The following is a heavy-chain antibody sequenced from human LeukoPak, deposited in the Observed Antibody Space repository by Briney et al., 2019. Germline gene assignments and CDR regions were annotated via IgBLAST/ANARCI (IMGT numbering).Heavy chain of an antibody. CDR3: ARQADYNVLTGYFKGHLDY. CDR1: GYSFNTYW. CDR2: IYPGDSDT. Sequence: GESLKISCKGSGYSFNTYWIAWVRQMPGKGLEWMGIIYPGDSDTRYSPSFQGQVTISADESISTAYLHWSSLKASDTAMCYCARQADYNVLTGYFKGHLDYWGQGTLVTVSS. V-gene: IGHV5-51*01. J-gene: IGHJ4*02. D-gene: IGHD3-9*01.